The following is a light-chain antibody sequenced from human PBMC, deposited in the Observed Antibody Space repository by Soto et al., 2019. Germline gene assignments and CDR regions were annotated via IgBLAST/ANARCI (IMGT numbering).Light chain of an antibody. CDR1: SRDVGLYNL. J-gene: IGLJ3*02. Sequence: QSVLTQPASVSGSPGQSITISCTGTSRDVGLYNLVSWYQQLPGKAPKLIIYEVSERPSGISDRFSGSKSGNTASLTISGLQDGDDADYYCCSYVGSSILMFGGGTQLTVL. CDR3: CSYVGSSILM. CDR2: EVS. V-gene: IGLV2-23*02.